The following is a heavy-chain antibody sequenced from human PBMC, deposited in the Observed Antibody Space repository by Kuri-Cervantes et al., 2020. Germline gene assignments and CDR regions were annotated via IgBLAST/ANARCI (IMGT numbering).Heavy chain of an antibody. CDR1: GGSISSSSYY. V-gene: IGHV4-61*05. CDR2: IYYSGST. CDR3: ASSEIAAAGVISY. Sequence: SETLSLTCTVSGGSISSSSYYWGWIRQPPGKGLEWIGYIYYSGSTNYNPSLKSRVTISVDTSKNQFSLKLSSVTAADTAVYYCASSEIAAAGVISYWGQGTLVTVSS. J-gene: IGHJ4*02. D-gene: IGHD6-13*01.